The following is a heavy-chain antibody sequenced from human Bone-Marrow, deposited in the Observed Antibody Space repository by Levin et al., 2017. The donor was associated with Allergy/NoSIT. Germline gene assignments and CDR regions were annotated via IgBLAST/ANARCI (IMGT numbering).Heavy chain of an antibody. CDR2: IWYDGSNK. J-gene: IGHJ2*01. CDR3: ARGLSSGLTDWYFDL. D-gene: IGHD6-19*01. Sequence: PGGSLRLSCAASGFTFSSYGMHWVRQAPGKGLEWVAVIWYDGSNKYYADSVKGRFTISRDNSKNTLYLQMNSLRAEDTAVYYCARGLSSGLTDWYFDLWGRGTLVTVSS. CDR1: GFTFSSYG. V-gene: IGHV3-33*01.